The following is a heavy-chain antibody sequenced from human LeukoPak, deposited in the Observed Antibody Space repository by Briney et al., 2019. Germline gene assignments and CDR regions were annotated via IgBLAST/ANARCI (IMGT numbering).Heavy chain of an antibody. V-gene: IGHV4-61*02. Sequence: PSQTLSLTCTVSGGSISSGGYYWSWIRQHPGKGLEWIGRIYTSGSANYNPSLKSRVTMSVDTSKNQFSLKLSSVTAADTAVYYCARGTDYYYCDSSGEYYFDYWGQGTLVTVSS. D-gene: IGHD3-22*01. CDR2: IYTSGSA. CDR1: GGSISSGGYY. CDR3: ARGTDYYYCDSSGEYYFDY. J-gene: IGHJ4*02.